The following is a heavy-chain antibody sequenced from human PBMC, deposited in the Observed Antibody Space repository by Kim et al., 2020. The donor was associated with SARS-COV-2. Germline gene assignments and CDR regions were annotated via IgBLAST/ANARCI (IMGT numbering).Heavy chain of an antibody. D-gene: IGHD5-12*01. CDR3: AREGADSGYGYYGMDV. CDR2: IGTAGDT. V-gene: IGHV3-13*01. Sequence: GGSLRLSCAASGFTFSSYDMHWVRQATGKGLEWVSAIGTAGDTYYPGSVKGRFTISRENAKNSLYLQMNSLRAGDTAVYYCAREGADSGYGYYGMDVWGQGTTVTVSS. CDR1: GFTFSSYD. J-gene: IGHJ6*02.